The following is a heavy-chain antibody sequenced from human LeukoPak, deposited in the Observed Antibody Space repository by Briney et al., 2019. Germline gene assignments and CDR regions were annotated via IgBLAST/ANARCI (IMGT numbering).Heavy chain of an antibody. CDR2: IYRSGGT. V-gene: IGHV4-38-2*02. CDR1: GYSISSGYY. CDR3: ARHDIVGSSAWIDAFDF. D-gene: IGHD2-21*01. Sequence: SETLSLTCSVSGYSISSGYYWGWIRQSPGKGLEWIGNIYRSGGTYYNPSLKSRVTISVGTSKNQFSLKLISVTAADTAVYYCARHDIVGSSAWIDAFDFWGQGTMVTVS. J-gene: IGHJ3*01.